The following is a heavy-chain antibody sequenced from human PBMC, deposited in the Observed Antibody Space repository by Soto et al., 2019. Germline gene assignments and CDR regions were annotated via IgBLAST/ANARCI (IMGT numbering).Heavy chain of an antibody. D-gene: IGHD1-26*01. V-gene: IGHV4-34*01. Sequence: QVQLQQWGAGLLKPSETLSLTCAVYGGSFSGYYWSWIRQPPGKGLEWIGEINHSGSTNCNPSLKSRVTISVDTSKNQFSLKLSSVTAADTAVYYCARGQGIVGRGYYYYGMDVWGQGTTVTVSS. CDR1: GGSFSGYY. CDR3: ARGQGIVGRGYYYYGMDV. CDR2: INHSGST. J-gene: IGHJ6*02.